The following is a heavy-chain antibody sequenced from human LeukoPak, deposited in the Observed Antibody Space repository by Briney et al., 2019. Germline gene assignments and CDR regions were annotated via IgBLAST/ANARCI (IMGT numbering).Heavy chain of an antibody. Sequence: SVKVSCKASRDTFSTYALSWVRQAPGQGLEWMGRIVPIFGRTNYAQKFQDRVTITADKSTSTIYMELSSLRSEDTAVYYCARSPYLDYWGQGTLVTVSS. CDR2: IVPIFGRT. V-gene: IGHV1-69*04. CDR3: ARSPYLDY. CDR1: RDTFSTYA. J-gene: IGHJ4*02.